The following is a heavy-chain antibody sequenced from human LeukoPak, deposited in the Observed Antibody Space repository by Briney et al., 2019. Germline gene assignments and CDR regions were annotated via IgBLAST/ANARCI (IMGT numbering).Heavy chain of an antibody. J-gene: IGHJ6*03. D-gene: IGHD6-6*01. V-gene: IGHV1-46*01. CDR2: INPSGGST. Sequence: ASVKVSCKASGGTFSSYAISWVRQAPGQGLEWMGIINPSGGSTSYAQKFQGRVTMTRDTSTSTVYMELSSPRSEDTAVYYCARDLRIAARPPTRYYYMDVWGKGTTVTVSS. CDR3: ARDLRIAARPPTRYYYMDV. CDR1: GGTFSSYA.